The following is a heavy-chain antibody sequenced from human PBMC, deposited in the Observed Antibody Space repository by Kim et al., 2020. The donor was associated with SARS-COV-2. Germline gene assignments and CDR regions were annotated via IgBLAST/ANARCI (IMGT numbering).Heavy chain of an antibody. Sequence: ASVKVSCKASGYTLAGHYMHWMRQAPGQGLEWVGWINPNSGDTHYARKFQGRVTLTRDTSISTAFMEVTGLTSDDTAVYYCVVGGHLDPADFKKKDIFQHWGQGTLVTVSS. CDR2: INPNSGDT. V-gene: IGHV1-2*02. D-gene: IGHD3-10*01. CDR1: GYTLAGHY. J-gene: IGHJ1*01. CDR3: VVGGHLDPADFKKKDIFQH.